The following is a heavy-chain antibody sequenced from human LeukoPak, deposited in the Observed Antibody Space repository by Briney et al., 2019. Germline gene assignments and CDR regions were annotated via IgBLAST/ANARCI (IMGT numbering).Heavy chain of an antibody. CDR3: ARLPVLLWFGGTVYGMDV. CDR1: GFTFSNAW. V-gene: IGHV3-23*01. D-gene: IGHD3-10*01. CDR2: ISGSGGST. Sequence: PGGSLRLSCAASGFTFSNAWMSWVRQAPGKGLEWVSAISGSGGSTYYADSVKGRFTISRDNSKNTLYLQMNSLRAEDTAVYYCARLPVLLWFGGTVYGMDVWGQGTTVTVSS. J-gene: IGHJ6*02.